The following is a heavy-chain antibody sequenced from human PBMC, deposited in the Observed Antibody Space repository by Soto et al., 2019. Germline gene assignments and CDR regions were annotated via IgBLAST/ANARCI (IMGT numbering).Heavy chain of an antibody. CDR1: GGSISGSY. CDR2: VYYTGST. V-gene: IGHV4-59*01. J-gene: IGHJ4*02. D-gene: IGHD6-19*01. CDR3: ARSVAVPGAHIDY. Sequence: SETLSLTCSVSGGSISGSYWSWIRQSPGKGLEWLGYVYYTGSTNYSPSLRSRVSISVDTSKNEFSLRLSSVTAADTAVYFCARSVAVPGAHIDYWGQGTQVTVSA.